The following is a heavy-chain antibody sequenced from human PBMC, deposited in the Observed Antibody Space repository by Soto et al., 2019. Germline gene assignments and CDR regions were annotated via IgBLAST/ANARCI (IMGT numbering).Heavy chain of an antibody. V-gene: IGHV2-5*02. J-gene: IGHJ4*02. CDR1: GFSLSTSGVG. Sequence: QITLKESGPTLVKPTQTLTLTCTFSGFSLSTSGVGVGWIRQPPGKALEWLALIYWDDDKRYSPSLKSRLTITKDTSKNQVVLTMTNMDPVDTATYYCAHISDYDSSGYYGLSDLTFDYWGQGTLVTVSS. CDR3: AHISDYDSSGYYGLSDLTFDY. CDR2: IYWDDDK. D-gene: IGHD3-22*01.